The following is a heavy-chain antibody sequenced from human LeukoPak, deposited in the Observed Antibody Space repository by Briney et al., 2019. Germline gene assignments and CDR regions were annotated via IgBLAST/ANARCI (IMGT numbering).Heavy chain of an antibody. D-gene: IGHD3-10*01. V-gene: IGHV4-39*07. CDR3: AREVGPSYFDY. J-gene: IGHJ4*02. Sequence: PSETLSLTCTVSGGSISSRSYYWGWIRQPPGTGLEWIGSIYNSGSTDYNPSLKSRVTISVATSKNQLSLKLNSVTAADTAVYYCAREVGPSYFDYWGQGTLVTVSP. CDR1: GGSISSRSYY. CDR2: IYNSGST.